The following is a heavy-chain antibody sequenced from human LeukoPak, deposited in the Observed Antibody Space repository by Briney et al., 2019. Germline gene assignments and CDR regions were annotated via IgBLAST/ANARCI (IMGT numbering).Heavy chain of an antibody. D-gene: IGHD6-13*01. Sequence: SETLSLTCTVSGGSISSSSYYWGWIRQPPGKGLEWIGSIYYSGSTYYNPSLKSRVTISVDTSKNQFSLKLSSVTAADTAVYYCARDVPHQPHSSWYWGRWFDPWGQGTLVTVSS. V-gene: IGHV4-39*02. CDR1: GGSISSSSYY. CDR3: ARDVPHQPHSSWYWGRWFDP. J-gene: IGHJ5*02. CDR2: IYYSGST.